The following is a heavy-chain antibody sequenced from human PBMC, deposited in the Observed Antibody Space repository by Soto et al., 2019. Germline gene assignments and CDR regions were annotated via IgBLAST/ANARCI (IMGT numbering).Heavy chain of an antibody. CDR1: GFTFSDAW. D-gene: IGHD1-26*01. CDR2: IKSRTDGGTT. V-gene: IGHV3-15*07. Sequence: EVQLVESGGGLVKPGGSLRLSCAASGFTFSDAWMMWVRQAPGKGLEWVGRIKSRTDGGTTVYAPAVEGRFTISRDDSRDTLYLQMNSLKTEESALYYCLRGHLSGDYNDYWGQGTLVTVSS. CDR3: LRGHLSGDYNDY. J-gene: IGHJ4*02.